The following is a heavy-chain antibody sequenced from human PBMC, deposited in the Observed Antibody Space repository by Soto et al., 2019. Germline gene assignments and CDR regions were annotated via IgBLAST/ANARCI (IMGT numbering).Heavy chain of an antibody. CDR2: IWYDGSYK. CDR1: GFTFSSSG. CDR3: ARGNWKSGYFDY. D-gene: IGHD1-1*01. J-gene: IGHJ4*02. Sequence: QVQLVESGGGVVQPGRSLRLSCAASGFTFSSSGMQWVRQAPGKGLEWLAVIWYDGSYKYNADSVKGRFTISRDNSKNILYLQMNNLRVEDTAVYYCARGNWKSGYFDYWGQGTLVTVSS. V-gene: IGHV3-33*01.